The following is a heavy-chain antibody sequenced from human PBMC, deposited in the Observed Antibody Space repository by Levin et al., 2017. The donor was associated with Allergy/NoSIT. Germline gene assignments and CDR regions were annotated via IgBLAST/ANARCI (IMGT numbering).Heavy chain of an antibody. V-gene: IGHV3-7*01. D-gene: IGHD3-10*01. CDR2: IKQDGSEK. CDR3: CGWFGASYGMDV. Sequence: SGGSLRLSCAASGFTFSSYWMSWVRQAPGKGLEWVANIKQDGSEKYYVDSVKGRFTMSRENAKNSLYLQMNSLRAEDTAVYYCCGWFGASYGMDVWGQGTTVTVSS. J-gene: IGHJ6*02. CDR1: GFTFSSYW.